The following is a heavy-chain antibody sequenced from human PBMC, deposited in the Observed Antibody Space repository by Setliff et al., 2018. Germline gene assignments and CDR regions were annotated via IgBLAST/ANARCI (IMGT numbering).Heavy chain of an antibody. D-gene: IGHD6-19*01. CDR1: GGSISSPNW. CDR3: VRTDYSDGRYSMDV. CDR2: INHSGNT. J-gene: IGHJ6*03. Sequence: KTSETLSLTCAVSGGSISSPNWWNWVRQPPGKGLEWIGEINHSGNTNYNPSLKSRVTISVDTSTNQFSLKLNSVTAADTAVYYCVRTDYSDGRYSMDVWGKGTTVTVSS. V-gene: IGHV4-4*02.